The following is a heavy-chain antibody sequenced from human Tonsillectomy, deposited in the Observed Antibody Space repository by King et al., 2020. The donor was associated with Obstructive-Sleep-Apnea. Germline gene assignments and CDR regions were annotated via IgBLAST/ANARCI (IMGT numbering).Heavy chain of an antibody. CDR3: ARSLSLGITMVRGVSDYYYGMDV. CDR2: ISAYNGNT. CDR1: GYTFTSYG. J-gene: IGHJ6*02. D-gene: IGHD3-10*01. V-gene: IGHV1-18*04. Sequence: VQLVESGAEVKKPGASVKVSCKASGYTFTSYGISWVRQAPGQGLEWMGWISAYNGNTNYAQKLQGRVTMTTDTSTSTAYMELGSLRSDDTAVYYCARSLSLGITMVRGVSDYYYGMDVWGQGTTVTVSS.